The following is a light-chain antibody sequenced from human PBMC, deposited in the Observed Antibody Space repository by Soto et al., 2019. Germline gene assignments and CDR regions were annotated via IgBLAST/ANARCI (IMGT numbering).Light chain of an antibody. J-gene: IGKJ1*01. V-gene: IGKV3-20*01. CDR1: QSVSSRS. CDR2: AAS. Sequence: IVLTQSPGTMSLSPGERATLSCRASQSVSSRSLAWYQQKPGQAPRLLIYAASSRATGIPDRFSGSASGADFTLTISRLEPEDFAVYYCQQYGSSPWTFGQGTKVDIK. CDR3: QQYGSSPWT.